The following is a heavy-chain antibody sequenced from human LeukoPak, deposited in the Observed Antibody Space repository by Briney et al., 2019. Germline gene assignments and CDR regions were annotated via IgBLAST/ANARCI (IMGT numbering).Heavy chain of an antibody. V-gene: IGHV4-38-2*02. CDR3: ARVPGVGATEGVFDY. D-gene: IGHD1-26*01. CDR1: GYSISSGYY. J-gene: IGHJ4*02. Sequence: SETLSLTCTVSGYSISSGYYWGWIRQPPGKGLEWIGSIYHSGSTYYNPSLKSRVTISVDTSKNQFSLKLSSVTAADTAVDYCARVPGVGATEGVFDYWGQGTLVTVSS. CDR2: IYHSGST.